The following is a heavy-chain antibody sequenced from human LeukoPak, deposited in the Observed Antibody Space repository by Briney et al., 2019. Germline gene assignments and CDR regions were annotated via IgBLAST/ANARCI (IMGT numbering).Heavy chain of an antibody. V-gene: IGHV3-21*01. D-gene: IGHD1-26*01. CDR1: GFAFDDYG. CDR2: ISSSSSYI. Sequence: GGSLRLSCAASGFAFDDYGMTWVRQAPGKGLEWVSSISSSSSYIYYADSVKGRFTISRDNAKNSLYLQMNSLRAEDTAVYYCARDGKMDAFDTWGQGTMVTVSS. J-gene: IGHJ3*02. CDR3: ARDGKMDAFDT.